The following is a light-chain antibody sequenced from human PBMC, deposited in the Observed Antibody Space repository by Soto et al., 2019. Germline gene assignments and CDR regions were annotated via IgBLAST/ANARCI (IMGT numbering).Light chain of an antibody. J-gene: IGLJ1*01. CDR1: SSDVGSYNL. CDR3: CSYASSSTYV. CDR2: EGT. V-gene: IGLV2-23*01. Sequence: QSVLTQPASASGSPGQSITISCTGTSSDVGSYNLVSWYQQHPGKAPKLMIYEGTKRPSGVSDRFSGSRSGNTASLTISGLQAEDEADYYCCSYASSSTYVFGTGTKVTVL.